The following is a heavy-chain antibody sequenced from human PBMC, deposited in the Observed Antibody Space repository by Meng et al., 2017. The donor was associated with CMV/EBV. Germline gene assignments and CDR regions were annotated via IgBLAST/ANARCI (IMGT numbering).Heavy chain of an antibody. J-gene: IGHJ4*02. CDR2: ISIDGRDE. D-gene: IGHD2-2*01. CDR1: GFTFRSYS. CDR3: ARARGYCSTTSCWRTLDY. Sequence: GESLKISCVASGFTFRSYSIHWVRQAPGKGPEWVAVISIDGRDEYYAESVKGRFTISRDNSKNTLDLQATSLRPEDTALYYCARARGYCSTTSCWRTLDYWGRGTLVTVSS. V-gene: IGHV3-30*04.